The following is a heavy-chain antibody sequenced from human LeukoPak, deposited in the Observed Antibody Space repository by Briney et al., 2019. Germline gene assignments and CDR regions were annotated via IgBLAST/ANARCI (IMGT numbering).Heavy chain of an antibody. CDR3: ARQEYSSGWFLDY. Sequence: PGGSLRLSCAASGFTLSSYAMSWVRQGPGKGLEWVSAISVSGNTYHADSVKGRFTISRDNSKNTLFLQMNSLRAEDTAVYYCARQEYSSGWFLDYWGQGTLVTVSS. CDR2: ISVSGNT. D-gene: IGHD6-19*01. V-gene: IGHV3-23*01. J-gene: IGHJ4*02. CDR1: GFTLSSYA.